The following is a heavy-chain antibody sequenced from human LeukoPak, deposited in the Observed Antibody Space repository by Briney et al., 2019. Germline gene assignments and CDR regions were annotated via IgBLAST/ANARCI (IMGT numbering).Heavy chain of an antibody. CDR1: GYTFTSYD. CDR3: ARDSYDFWSGYDPFDY. J-gene: IGHJ4*02. CDR2: MNPNSGNT. D-gene: IGHD3-3*01. Sequence: GASVKVSCKASGYTFTSYDINWVRQATGQGLEWMGWMNPNSGNTGYAQKFQGRVTMTRNTSISTAYMELSSLRSEDTAVYYCARDSYDFWSGYDPFDYWGQGTLVTVSS. V-gene: IGHV1-8*01.